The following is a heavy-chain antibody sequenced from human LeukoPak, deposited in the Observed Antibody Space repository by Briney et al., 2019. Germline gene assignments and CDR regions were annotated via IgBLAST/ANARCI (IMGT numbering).Heavy chain of an antibody. Sequence: PGGSLRLSCAASGFTFSSYWMHWVRQAPGKGLMWISRINSDGSSTSYADSVKGRFTISRDNAKNTLYLQMNSLRAEDTAVYYCARDQANDYGDYGWFDPWGQGTLVTVSS. CDR1: GFTFSSYW. CDR3: ARDQANDYGDYGWFDP. CDR2: INSDGSST. V-gene: IGHV3-74*01. D-gene: IGHD4-17*01. J-gene: IGHJ5*02.